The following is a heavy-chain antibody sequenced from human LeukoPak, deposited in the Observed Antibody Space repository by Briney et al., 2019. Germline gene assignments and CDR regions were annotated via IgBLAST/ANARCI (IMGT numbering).Heavy chain of an antibody. CDR1: GGSVSNSGYY. Sequence: SQTLSLTCTVSGGSVSNSGYYWSWIRQHPGKGLEWIGNIYYNGSTYYNPSLKSRLSISVDTSKNQFSLKLSSVTAADTAVYYCARDLIAVAGTDSYYYYGMDVWGQGTTVTVSS. CDR2: IYYNGST. D-gene: IGHD6-19*01. CDR3: ARDLIAVAGTDSYYYYGMDV. J-gene: IGHJ6*02. V-gene: IGHV4-31*03.